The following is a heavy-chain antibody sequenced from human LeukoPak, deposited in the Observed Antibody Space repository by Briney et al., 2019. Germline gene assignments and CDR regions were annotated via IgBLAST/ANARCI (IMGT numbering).Heavy chain of an antibody. CDR3: AREGRRYYDSSGYYSEAFDI. CDR2: IYSGGST. CDR1: GFTVSSNY. J-gene: IGHJ3*02. D-gene: IGHD3-22*01. V-gene: IGHV3-53*01. Sequence: PGGTLRLSCAASGFTVSSNYMSWVRQAPGMGLEWVSVIYSGGSTYYADSVKGRFTISRDNSKNTLYLQMNSLRAEDTAVYYCAREGRRYYDSSGYYSEAFDIWGQGTMVTVSS.